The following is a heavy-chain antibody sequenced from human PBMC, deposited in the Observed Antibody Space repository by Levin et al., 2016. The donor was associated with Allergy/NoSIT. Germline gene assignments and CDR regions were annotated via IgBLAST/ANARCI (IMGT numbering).Heavy chain of an antibody. CDR1: GFTFSSYS. CDR3: VKGNRGDSGSENSHPYFDY. D-gene: IGHD3-10*01. CDR2: VSGSGSLT. J-gene: IGHJ4*02. Sequence: GESLKISCAASGFTFSSYSMNWVRQAPGKGLEWVSIVSGSGSLTYYADSVKGRFTISKDNSKNTVYLQMNNLRAEDTALYYCVKGNRGDSGSENSHPYFDYWGQGALVTVSS. V-gene: IGHV3-23*01.